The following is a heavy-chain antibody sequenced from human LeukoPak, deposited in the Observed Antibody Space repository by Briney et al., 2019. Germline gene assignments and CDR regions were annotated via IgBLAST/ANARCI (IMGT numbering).Heavy chain of an antibody. CDR3: ASAKWGVVVPAARRTYNWFDP. D-gene: IGHD2-2*01. J-gene: IGHJ5*02. CDR1: GGSVSGYY. V-gene: IGHV4-34*01. CDR2: INHSGST. Sequence: PSETLSLTCAVYGGSVSGYYWSWIRQPPGKGLEWIGEINHSGSTNYNPSLKSRVTISVDTSKNQFSLKLSSVTAADTAVYYCASAKWGVVVPAARRTYNWFDPWGQGTLVTVSS.